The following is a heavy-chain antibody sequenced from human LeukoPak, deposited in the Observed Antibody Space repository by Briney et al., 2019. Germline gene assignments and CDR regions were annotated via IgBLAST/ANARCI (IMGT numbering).Heavy chain of an antibody. D-gene: IGHD1-26*01. V-gene: IGHV4-59*08. J-gene: IGHJ4*02. CDR3: ARGGVSKWELPHTDY. Sequence: SETLSLTCTVSGGSISSYYWSWIRQPPGKGLEWIGCIYYSGSTDYNPSLKSRVTISVDTSKNQFSLNLTSVTAADTAVYYCARGGVSKWELPHTDYWGQGTLVTVSS. CDR2: IYYSGST. CDR1: GGSISSYY.